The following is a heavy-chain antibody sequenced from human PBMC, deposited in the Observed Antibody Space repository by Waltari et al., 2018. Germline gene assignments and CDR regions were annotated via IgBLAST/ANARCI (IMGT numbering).Heavy chain of an antibody. V-gene: IGHV3-33*01. CDR2: IYYDGSYT. CDR3: ARVSCSGGSCYGNYFDN. CDR1: AFTFSNYG. J-gene: IGHJ4*02. D-gene: IGHD2-15*01. Sequence: QVQLVESGGGVVQPGRSLRLSCAASAFTFSNYGIHWVRQAPGTGLEWVAVIYYDGSYTYYADSVKGRFTISRDNSKNTLYLQMNSLRAEDTAMYYCARVSCSGGSCYGNYFDNWGQGTLVTVSS.